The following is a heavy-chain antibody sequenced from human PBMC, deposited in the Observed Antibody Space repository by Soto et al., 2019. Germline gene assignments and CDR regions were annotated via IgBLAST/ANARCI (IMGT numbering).Heavy chain of an antibody. CDR1: GGSLSSYY. J-gene: IGHJ4*02. CDR2: IYYSGST. Sequence: QVQLQGSGPGLVKPSETLSLTCVVSGGSLSSYYWSWIRQPPGKGLEWIGYIYYSGSTNYNPSLESRVTVSVSTSMNPFSLTLSSVTAADTAVYYFARTWGAPNDYGGRGTLVTVSS. V-gene: IGHV4-59*01. D-gene: IGHD3-16*01. CDR3: ARTWGAPNDY.